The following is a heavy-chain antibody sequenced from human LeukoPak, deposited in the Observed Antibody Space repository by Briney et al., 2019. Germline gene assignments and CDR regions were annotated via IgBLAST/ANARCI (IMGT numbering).Heavy chain of an antibody. V-gene: IGHV4-34*01. CDR2: INHSGST. Sequence: SETLSLTCAVYGGSFSGYYWSWIRQPPGKGLEWIGEINHSGSTNYNPSLKSRVTISVDTSKNQFSLKLSSVTAADTAVYYCARHELLWFGEFPYYFDYWGQGTLVTVSS. CDR1: GGSFSGYY. D-gene: IGHD3-10*01. CDR3: ARHELLWFGEFPYYFDY. J-gene: IGHJ4*02.